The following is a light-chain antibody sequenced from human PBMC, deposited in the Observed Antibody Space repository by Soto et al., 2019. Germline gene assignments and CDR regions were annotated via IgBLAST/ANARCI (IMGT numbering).Light chain of an antibody. CDR2: GNS. Sequence: QSVLTQPPSVSGAPGQRVTISCTGSSPNIGAGYDVHWYQQLPGTAPKLLIYGNSNRPSGVPDRFSGSKSGTSASLAIPRLQAEDEAESYCQSYDSSLSGSVFGGGTKLPVL. CDR3: QSYDSSLSGSV. CDR1: SPNIGAGYD. J-gene: IGLJ2*01. V-gene: IGLV1-40*01.